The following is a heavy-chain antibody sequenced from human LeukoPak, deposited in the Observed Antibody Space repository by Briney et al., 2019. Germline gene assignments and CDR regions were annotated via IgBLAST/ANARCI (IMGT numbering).Heavy chain of an antibody. J-gene: IGHJ4*02. CDR3: ARGDSSSWYGPLFDY. D-gene: IGHD6-13*01. V-gene: IGHV1-46*01. CDR1: GCTFTSYY. CDR2: INPSGGST. Sequence: ASVKVSCKASGCTFTSYYMHWVRQAPGQGLEWVGIINPSGGSTSYAQKFQGRVTMTRDTSTSTVYMELSSLRSEDTAVYYCARGDSSSWYGPLFDYWGQGTLVTVSS.